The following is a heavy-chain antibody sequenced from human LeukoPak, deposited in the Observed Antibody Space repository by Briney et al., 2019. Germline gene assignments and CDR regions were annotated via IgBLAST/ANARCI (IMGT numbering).Heavy chain of an antibody. D-gene: IGHD2-8*02. CDR3: ARSATLIWWHAFGYFDY. CDR2: INHSGST. CDR1: GDSISSYY. Sequence: SETLSLTCSVSGDSISSYYWSWIRQPPGKGLEWIREINHSGSTNYNPSLKSRVTISVDTSKNQFSLKLSSVTAADTAVYYCARSATLIWWHAFGYFDYWGQGTLVTVSS. J-gene: IGHJ4*02. V-gene: IGHV4-34*01.